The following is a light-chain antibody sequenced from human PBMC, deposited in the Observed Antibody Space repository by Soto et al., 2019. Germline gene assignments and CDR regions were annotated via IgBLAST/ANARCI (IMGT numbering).Light chain of an antibody. CDR3: QQYNSYPYT. Sequence: DIQMTQSPSTLSASVGDRVIITCRASESISGWLAWYQQKPGRAPNLLIYKASSLASGVPSRFSGSGSGTEFTLTISSLQPDDCATYYCQQYNSYPYTFGQGTKLEIK. CDR1: ESISGW. V-gene: IGKV1-5*03. CDR2: KAS. J-gene: IGKJ2*01.